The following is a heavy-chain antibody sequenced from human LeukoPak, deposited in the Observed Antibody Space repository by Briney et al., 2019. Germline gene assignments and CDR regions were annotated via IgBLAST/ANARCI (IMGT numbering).Heavy chain of an antibody. CDR1: GGTFSSYA. J-gene: IGHJ4*02. CDR2: IIPIFGTA. V-gene: IGHV1-69*05. D-gene: IGHD3-16*01. CDR3: ARNFNTFGGVIFDY. Sequence: SVKVSCKASGGTFSSYAISWVRQAPGQGLERMGGIIPIFGTANYAQKFQGRVTITTDESTSTAYMELSSLRSEDTAVYYCARNFNTFGGVIFDYWGQGTLVTVSS.